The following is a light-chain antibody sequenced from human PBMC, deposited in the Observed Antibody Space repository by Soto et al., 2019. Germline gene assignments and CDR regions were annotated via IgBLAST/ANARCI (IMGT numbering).Light chain of an antibody. CDR2: TTN. V-gene: IGLV7-43*01. CDR1: TGAVTSGNY. CDR3: LLYYGGAHLV. Sequence: QAVVTQEPSLTVSPGGTVTLTCASSTGAVTSGNYASWFQQFPGQPPRTLIYTTNNRHSWTPARFSGSLLGGRAALTLSGXXXXXXXXXYCLLYYGGAHLVFGGGTKVTVL. J-gene: IGLJ3*02.